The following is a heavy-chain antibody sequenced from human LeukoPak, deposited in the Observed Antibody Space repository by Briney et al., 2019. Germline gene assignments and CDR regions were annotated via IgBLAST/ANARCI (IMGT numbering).Heavy chain of an antibody. J-gene: IGHJ6*02. Sequence: GESLKISCKGSGYSFTNYWIGWVRQMPGKGLEWMGIIYPGDSNTTYSPSFQGQVTISADKSIGTAYLQWSSPKASDTAMYYCARHGRNYYDISGSNYYGLDVWGQGTTVTVSS. CDR1: GYSFTNYW. CDR3: ARHGRNYYDISGSNYYGLDV. D-gene: IGHD3-22*01. CDR2: IYPGDSNT. V-gene: IGHV5-51*01.